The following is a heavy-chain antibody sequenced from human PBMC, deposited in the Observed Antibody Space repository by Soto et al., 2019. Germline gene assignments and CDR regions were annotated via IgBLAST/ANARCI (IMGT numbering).Heavy chain of an antibody. D-gene: IGHD2-15*01. CDR1: GGSISSGGYY. Sequence: TLSLTCTVSGGSISSGGYYWSWIRQHPGKGLEWIGYIYYSGSTYYNPSLKSRVTISVDTSKNQFSLKLSSVTAADTAVYYCARSSGAGYCSGGSCYSWGGYYYYGMDVWGQGTTVTVSS. CDR2: IYYSGST. V-gene: IGHV4-31*03. CDR3: ARSSGAGYCSGGSCYSWGGYYYYGMDV. J-gene: IGHJ6*02.